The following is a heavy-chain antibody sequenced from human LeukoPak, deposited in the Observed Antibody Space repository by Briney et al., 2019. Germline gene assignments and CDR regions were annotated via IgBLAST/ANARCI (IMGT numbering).Heavy chain of an antibody. D-gene: IGHD3-10*01. CDR1: GGSISSGGYS. CDR3: ARDSSLSPYYYYGMDV. CDR2: IYYSGST. J-gene: IGHJ6*02. Sequence: SETLSLTCTVSGGSISSGGYSWSWIRQHPGKGLEWIGYIYYSGSTYYNPSLKSRVTISVDTSKNQFSLKLSSVTAADAAVYYCARDSSLSPYYYYGMDVWGQGTTVTVSS. V-gene: IGHV4-31*03.